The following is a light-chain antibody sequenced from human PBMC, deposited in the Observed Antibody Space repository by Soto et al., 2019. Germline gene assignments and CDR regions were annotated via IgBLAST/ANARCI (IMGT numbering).Light chain of an antibody. V-gene: IGLV2-14*01. CDR3: SSYTSSSTRV. J-gene: IGLJ3*02. Sequence: QSALTQPASVSGSAGQSITIACTATSSDVGGYKYVSWYQQHPAKAPKLMIYEVSNRPSGVSNRFSGSKSGNTASLTISGLQAEDEADYYCSSYTSSSTRVFGGGTKLTVL. CDR2: EVS. CDR1: SSDVGGYKY.